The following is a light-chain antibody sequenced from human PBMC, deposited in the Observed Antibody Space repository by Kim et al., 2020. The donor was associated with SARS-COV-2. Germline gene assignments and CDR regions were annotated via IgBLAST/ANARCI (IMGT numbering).Light chain of an antibody. CDR2: RNN. CDR1: NSNIGVNT. J-gene: IGLJ3*02. V-gene: IGLV1-44*01. CDR3: ATWDDSLNAWV. Sequence: GQRVTISCSGSNSNIGVNTVNWYQQFPGTAPKLLFYRNNQRPSGVPDRFSGSKSGTSASLALSGLLSEDEADYYCATWDDSLNAWVFGGGTQLTVL.